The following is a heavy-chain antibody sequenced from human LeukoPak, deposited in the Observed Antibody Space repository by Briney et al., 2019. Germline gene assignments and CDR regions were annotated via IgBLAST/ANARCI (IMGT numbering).Heavy chain of an antibody. CDR1: GYTFTSYG. CDR2: ISGYNGNT. J-gene: IGHJ3*02. CDR3: ARDTHRTSDAFDI. V-gene: IGHV1-18*01. Sequence: ASLKLSRKASGYTFTSYGITWVRQAPGQRLKWMGWISGYNGNTNYAQKLQGRVTMTTDTSTSTAYMELRSLRSDDTAVYYCARDTHRTSDAFDIWGQGTMVTVSS.